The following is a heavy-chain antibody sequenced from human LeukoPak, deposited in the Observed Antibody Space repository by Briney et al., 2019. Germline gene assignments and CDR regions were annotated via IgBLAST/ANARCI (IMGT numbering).Heavy chain of an antibody. Sequence: GGSLRHSCAASGFTFRTYWMHWVRQAPGKGLVWVSRINSDGSSTMYADSVKGRFTISRDNAKNTLYLQMNSLRAEDTAVYYCARDGAAAVDYWGQGTLFTVSS. CDR2: INSDGSST. CDR1: GFTFRTYW. D-gene: IGHD6-25*01. CDR3: ARDGAAAVDY. J-gene: IGHJ4*02. V-gene: IGHV3-74*03.